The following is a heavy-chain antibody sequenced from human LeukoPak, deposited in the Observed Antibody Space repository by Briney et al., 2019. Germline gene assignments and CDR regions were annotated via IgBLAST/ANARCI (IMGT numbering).Heavy chain of an antibody. D-gene: IGHD5-12*01. Sequence: GGPLRLPCAASGFTFSSYWMSWVRQAPGKGLEWVANIKQDGSEKYYVDSVKGRFTISRDNAKNSLYLQMNSLRAEDTAVYYCARDSGATIVDYWGQGTLVTVSS. J-gene: IGHJ4*02. CDR1: GFTFSSYW. CDR3: ARDSGATIVDY. V-gene: IGHV3-7*03. CDR2: IKQDGSEK.